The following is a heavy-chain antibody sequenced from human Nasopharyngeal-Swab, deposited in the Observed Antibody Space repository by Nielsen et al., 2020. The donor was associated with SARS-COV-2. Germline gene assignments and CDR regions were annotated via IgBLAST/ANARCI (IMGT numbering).Heavy chain of an antibody. Sequence: GGSLRLSCAASGFTFSDYYMSWIRQAPGKGLEWVSYISSSSSYTNYADSVKGRFTISRDNAKNSLYLQMNSLRAEDTAVYYCARGLGYCSGGSCYSSDGMDVWGQGTTVTVSS. CDR3: ARGLGYCSGGSCYSSDGMDV. V-gene: IGHV3-11*06. CDR1: GFTFSDYY. D-gene: IGHD2-15*01. J-gene: IGHJ6*02. CDR2: ISSSSSYT.